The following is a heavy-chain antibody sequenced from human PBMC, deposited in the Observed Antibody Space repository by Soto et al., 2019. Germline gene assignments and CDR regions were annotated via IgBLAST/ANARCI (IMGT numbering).Heavy chain of an antibody. Sequence: GGSLRLSCAASGFTFSSYAMSWVRQAPGKRLKWVSAISGSGGSTYYADSVKGRFTISRDNSKNTLYLQMNSLRAEDTAVYYCAKDEVVIIVFGYWGQGTLVTVSS. CDR2: ISGSGGST. CDR3: AKDEVVIIVFGY. V-gene: IGHV3-23*01. D-gene: IGHD3-3*01. J-gene: IGHJ4*02. CDR1: GFTFSSYA.